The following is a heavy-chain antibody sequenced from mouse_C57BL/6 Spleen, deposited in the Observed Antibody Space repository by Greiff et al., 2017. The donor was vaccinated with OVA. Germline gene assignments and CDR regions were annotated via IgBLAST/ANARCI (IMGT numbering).Heavy chain of an antibody. CDR1: GYTFTSYW. Sequence: VQLQQPGAELVRPGTSVKLSCKASGYTFTSYWMHWVKQRPGQGLEWIGVIDPSDSYTNYNQKFKGKATLTVDTSSSTAYMQLSSLTSEDSAVYYCAREGYYGSSSFDYWGQGTTLTVSS. J-gene: IGHJ2*01. CDR3: AREGYYGSSSFDY. V-gene: IGHV1-59*01. CDR2: IDPSDSYT. D-gene: IGHD1-1*01.